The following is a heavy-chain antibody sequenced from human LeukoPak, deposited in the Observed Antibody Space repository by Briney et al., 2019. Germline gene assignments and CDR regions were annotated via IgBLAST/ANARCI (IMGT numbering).Heavy chain of an antibody. CDR3: ARESDSGYSSSFNWFDP. CDR1: GYSFTSYY. CDR2: INPSGGST. D-gene: IGHD6-19*01. J-gene: IGHJ5*02. V-gene: IGHV1-46*01. Sequence: ASVKVSCKASGYSFTSYYMHWVRQAPGQGLEWMGIINPSGGSTSYAQKFQGRVTMTRDTSTRTVYVELSSLRSEDTAVYYCARESDSGYSSSFNWFDPWGQETLVTVSS.